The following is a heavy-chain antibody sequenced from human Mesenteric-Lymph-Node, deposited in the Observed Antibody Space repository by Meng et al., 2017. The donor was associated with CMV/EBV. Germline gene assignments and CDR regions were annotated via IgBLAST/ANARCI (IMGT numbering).Heavy chain of an antibody. CDR1: GFTFSDAW. V-gene: IGHV3-15*01. CDR2: IKSKTDGGTT. Sequence: ASGFTFSDAWMTWVRQAPGKGLEWVGNIKSKTDGGTTDYAAPVKGRFSISRDDSKNTLYVQMHSLKIEDTALYYCTTKDGYRSATEYWGQGTLVTVSS. D-gene: IGHD5-24*01. J-gene: IGHJ4*02. CDR3: TTKDGYRSATEY.